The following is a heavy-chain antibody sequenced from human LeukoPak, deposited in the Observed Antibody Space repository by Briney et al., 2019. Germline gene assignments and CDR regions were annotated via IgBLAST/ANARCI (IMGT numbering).Heavy chain of an antibody. Sequence: GESLRLSCAASGFTFSSYAMSWVRQAPGRGLEWVSAISGSGGSTYYADSVKGRFTISRDNSKNTLYLQMNSLRAEDTAVYYCAKRAAAAGDYYYYYGMDVWGQGTTVTVSS. CDR2: ISGSGGST. CDR1: GFTFSSYA. V-gene: IGHV3-23*01. D-gene: IGHD6-13*01. J-gene: IGHJ6*02. CDR3: AKRAAAAGDYYYYYGMDV.